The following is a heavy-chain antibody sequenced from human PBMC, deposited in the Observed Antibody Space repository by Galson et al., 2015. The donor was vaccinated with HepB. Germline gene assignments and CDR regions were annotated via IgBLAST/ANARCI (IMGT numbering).Heavy chain of an antibody. CDR2: INHSGST. V-gene: IGHV4-34*01. CDR3: ARGTSYGYLPRNYMDV. Sequence: LSLTCAVYGGSFSGYYWSWIRQPPGKGLEWIGEINHSGSTNYNPSLKSRVTISVDTSKNQFSLKLSSVTAADTAVYYCARGTSYGYLPRNYMDVWGKGTTVTVSS. CDR1: GGSFSGYY. D-gene: IGHD5-18*01. J-gene: IGHJ6*03.